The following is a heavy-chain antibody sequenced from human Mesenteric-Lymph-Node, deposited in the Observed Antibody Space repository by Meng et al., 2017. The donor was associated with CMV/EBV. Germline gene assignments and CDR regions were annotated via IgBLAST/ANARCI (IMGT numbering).Heavy chain of an antibody. Sequence: VQLQGSGPGLVKPSQTPSLTCTVSGGSISSGDYYWSWIRQPPGKGLEWIGYIYYSGSTYYNPSLKSRVTISVDTSKNQFSLKLSSVTAADTAVYYCAREGSGSWFGAATFDYWGQGTLVTVSS. J-gene: IGHJ4*02. D-gene: IGHD3-10*01. V-gene: IGHV4-30-4*08. CDR1: GGSISSGDYY. CDR2: IYYSGST. CDR3: AREGSGSWFGAATFDY.